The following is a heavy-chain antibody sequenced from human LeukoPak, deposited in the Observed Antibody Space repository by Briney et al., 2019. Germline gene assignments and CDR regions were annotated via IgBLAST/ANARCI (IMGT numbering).Heavy chain of an antibody. CDR1: GGSISSSNW. D-gene: IGHD5-18*01. J-gene: IGHJ4*02. Sequence: SETLSLTCAVSGGSISSSNWWSWVRQPPGKGLEWIGEIYHSGSTNYNPSLKGRVTISVDKSKNQFSLKLSSVTAADTAVYYCAREGMDTAMPHALGIDYWGQGTLVTVSS. V-gene: IGHV4-4*02. CDR2: IYHSGST. CDR3: AREGMDTAMPHALGIDY.